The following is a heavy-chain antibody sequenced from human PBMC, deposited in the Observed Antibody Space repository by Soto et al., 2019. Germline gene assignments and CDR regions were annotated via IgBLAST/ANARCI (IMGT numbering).Heavy chain of an antibody. J-gene: IGHJ6*02. CDR3: ARDRPTMTTVTTSRRYYGMDV. V-gene: IGHV4-31*03. CDR1: GGSISSGGYY. Sequence: SETLSLTCTVSGGSISSGGYYWSWIRQHPGKGLEWIGYIYYSGSTYYNPSLKSRVTISVDTSKNQFSLKLSSVTAADTAVYYCARDRPTMTTVTTSRRYYGMDVWGQGTTVTVSS. CDR2: IYYSGST. D-gene: IGHD4-4*01.